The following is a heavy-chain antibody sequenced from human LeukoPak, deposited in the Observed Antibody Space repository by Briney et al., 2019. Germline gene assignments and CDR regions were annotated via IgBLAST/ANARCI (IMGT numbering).Heavy chain of an antibody. D-gene: IGHD6-13*01. CDR2: INHSGST. V-gene: IGHV4-34*01. J-gene: IGHJ4*02. CDR1: GGSFSGYY. Sequence: KPSETLSLTCAVYGGSFSGYYWSWIRQPPGKGLEWIGEINHSGSTNYNPSLKSRVTISVDTSKNQFSLKLSSVTAADTAVYYCARASAYSSSWYDFDYWGQGTLVTVSS. CDR3: ARASAYSSSWYDFDY.